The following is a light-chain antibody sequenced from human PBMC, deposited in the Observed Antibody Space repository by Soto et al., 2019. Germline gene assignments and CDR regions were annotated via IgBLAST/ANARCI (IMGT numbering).Light chain of an antibody. Sequence: QSVLAQAASVSGSPGQSITISCTGTTSDIGAYNYVSWYQHHPGKAPKVMIYDVSNRPSGVSIRFSGSKSGTTASLTISGLRAEDEADYYCSSYSSSSTLMIFGGGTKVTVL. CDR1: TSDIGAYNY. CDR3: SSYSSSSTLMI. CDR2: DVS. J-gene: IGLJ2*01. V-gene: IGLV2-14*03.